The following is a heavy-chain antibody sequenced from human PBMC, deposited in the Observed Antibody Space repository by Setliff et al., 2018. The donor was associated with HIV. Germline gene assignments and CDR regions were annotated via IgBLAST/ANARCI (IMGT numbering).Heavy chain of an antibody. D-gene: IGHD6-13*01. CDR3: ARLGGYSSSWYVPYFYYMDV. CDR1: GGSMTNYY. CDR2: IYYSGST. J-gene: IGHJ6*03. V-gene: IGHV4-59*08. Sequence: PSETLSLTCSVSGGSMTNYYWSWIRQSPGRPLECIGYIYYSGSTNYSPSLMSRVTISVDTSKNQFSLNLSSVTAADTAVYYCARLGGYSSSWYVPYFYYMDVWGKGTTVTVS.